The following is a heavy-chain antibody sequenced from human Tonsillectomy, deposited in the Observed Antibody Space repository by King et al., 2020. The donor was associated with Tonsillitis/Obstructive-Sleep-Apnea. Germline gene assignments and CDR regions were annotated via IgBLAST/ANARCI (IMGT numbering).Heavy chain of an antibody. V-gene: IGHV1-24*01. Sequence: QLVQSGAEVKKPGASVKFSCKVSGYTLTELSMHWVRHAPGKGLEWIGGFDAEDGETISAQKFQGRVTMTEDTSKDTAYMELSSLRSEDTPVYYCACLYYDSSGYYRNWFDPWGQGTLVTVSS. CDR2: FDAEDGET. CDR3: ACLYYDSSGYYRNWFDP. D-gene: IGHD3-22*01. J-gene: IGHJ5*02. CDR1: GYTLTELS.